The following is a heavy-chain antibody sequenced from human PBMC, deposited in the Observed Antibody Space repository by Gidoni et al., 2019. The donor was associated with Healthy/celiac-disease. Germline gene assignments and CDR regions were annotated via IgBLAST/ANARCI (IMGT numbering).Heavy chain of an antibody. CDR3: ARGRTMVRGVITYYFDY. Sequence: QVQLQESGPGLVKPSQTLSLTCTVSGGSISSGGYYWSWIRQHPGKGLEWIGYIYYSGSTYYNPSLKSRVTISVDTSKNQFSLKLSSVTAADTAVYYCARGRTMVRGVITYYFDYWGQGTLVTVSS. CDR1: GGSISSGGYY. CDR2: IYYSGST. V-gene: IGHV4-31*03. J-gene: IGHJ4*02. D-gene: IGHD3-10*01.